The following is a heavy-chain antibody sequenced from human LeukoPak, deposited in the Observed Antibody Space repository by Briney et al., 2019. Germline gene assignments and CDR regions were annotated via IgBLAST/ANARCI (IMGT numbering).Heavy chain of an antibody. D-gene: IGHD2-15*01. CDR3: AKDRKGYDDAFDI. J-gene: IGHJ3*02. CDR2: ISGSGGST. CDR1: GGSFSGYY. V-gene: IGHV3-23*01. Sequence: ETLSLTCAVYGGSFSGYYWSWVRQAPGKGLERVSAISGSGGSTYYADSVKGRFTISRDNSKNTLYLQMNSLRAEDTAVYYCAKDRKGYDDAFDIWGQGTMVTVSS.